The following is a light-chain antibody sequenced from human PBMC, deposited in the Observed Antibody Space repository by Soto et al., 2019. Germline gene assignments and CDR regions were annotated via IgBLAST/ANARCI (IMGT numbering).Light chain of an antibody. CDR1: SSNIGAGYD. J-gene: IGLJ2*01. CDR2: GNT. Sequence: QLVLTQPPSVSGAPGQRVTISCTGNSSNIGAGYDVHWYQQLPGTAPKVLIYGNTNRPSGVPDRFSGSKSGTSASLAIIGLQAEDEADYYCQSYDSSLSGVLFGGGTKLTVL. CDR3: QSYDSSLSGVL. V-gene: IGLV1-40*01.